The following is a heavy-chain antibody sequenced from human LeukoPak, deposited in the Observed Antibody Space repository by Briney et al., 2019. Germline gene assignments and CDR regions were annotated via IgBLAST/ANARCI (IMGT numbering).Heavy chain of an antibody. D-gene: IGHD3-9*01. CDR1: GFTFSSYG. Sequence: GGSLRLSCAASGFTFSSYGMHWVRQAPGKGLEWMAVISYDGNNKYYADSVKGRFTISRDNSKNTLYLQIDSLRAEDTAVYYCAKDRLGTLDAFDIWGQGTMVTVS. CDR2: ISYDGNNK. CDR3: AKDRLGTLDAFDI. J-gene: IGHJ3*02. V-gene: IGHV3-30*18.